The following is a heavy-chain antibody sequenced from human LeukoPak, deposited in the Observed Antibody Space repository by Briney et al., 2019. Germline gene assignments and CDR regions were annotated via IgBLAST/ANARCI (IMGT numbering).Heavy chain of an antibody. CDR1: GDSFSSYSGS. V-gene: IGHV6-1*01. Sequence: SQTLSLTCAISGDSFSSYSGSWGWLRPCQWLGLVWLGRTYYRSKCHDEYAVSLKSQITNSPHTSKHHLSLQLNSVSPDDSAVYYCASGGDWRFCWYFDVWGRGALVTVSS. J-gene: IGHJ2*01. CDR3: ASGGDWRFCWYFDV. D-gene: IGHD1-1*01. CDR2: TYYRSKCHD.